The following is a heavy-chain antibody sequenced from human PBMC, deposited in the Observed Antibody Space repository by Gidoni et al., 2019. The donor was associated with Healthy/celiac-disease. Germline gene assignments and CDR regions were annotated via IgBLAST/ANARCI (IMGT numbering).Heavy chain of an antibody. CDR2: ISYDGSNK. J-gene: IGHJ4*02. CDR3: ARDIVVVPAAIRGPDY. CDR1: GFTFSSYA. D-gene: IGHD2-2*02. V-gene: IGHV3-30-3*01. Sequence: QVQLVESGGGVVQPGRSLRLSCAASGFTFSSYAMHWVRQAPDKGLEWVAVISYDGSNKYYADSVKGRFTISRDNSKNTLYLQMNSLRAEDTAVYYCARDIVVVPAAIRGPDYWGQGTLVTVSS.